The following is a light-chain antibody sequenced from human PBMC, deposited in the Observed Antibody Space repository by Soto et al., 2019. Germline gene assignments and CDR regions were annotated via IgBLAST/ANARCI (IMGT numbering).Light chain of an antibody. CDR1: QSVSSN. V-gene: IGKV3-15*01. Sequence: EIVMTQSPATLSVSPGERATLSCRASQSVSSNLAWYQQKPGQAPRLLSYGASTRATGIPARFSGSGSGTEFTLTISRLQSEDFAVYYCQQYNNWPPWTFGQGPKVEIK. CDR3: QQYNNWPPWT. CDR2: GAS. J-gene: IGKJ1*01.